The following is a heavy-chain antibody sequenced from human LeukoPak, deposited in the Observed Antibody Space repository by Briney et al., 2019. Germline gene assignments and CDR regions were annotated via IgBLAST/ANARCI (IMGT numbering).Heavy chain of an antibody. D-gene: IGHD1-1*01. CDR2: ISYDGITE. Sequence: GGSLRLSCEASGFAFSSSAMHWVRQAPGKGLEWVSLISYDGITEDYSDSVKGRFTISRDNFKNTLFLQMHSLRDEDTAVYYCAKDVDWNYFDYWGQGTLVTVSS. CDR3: AKDVDWNYFDY. V-gene: IGHV3-30*04. J-gene: IGHJ4*02. CDR1: GFAFSSSA.